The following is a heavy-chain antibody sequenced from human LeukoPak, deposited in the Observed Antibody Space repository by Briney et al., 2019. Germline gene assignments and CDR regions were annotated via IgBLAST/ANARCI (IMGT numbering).Heavy chain of an antibody. CDR3: ARGDFCSKSNCYLRPMDV. J-gene: IGHJ6*03. CDR1: GGSISDYY. D-gene: IGHD3-3*01. Sequence: PSETLSLTCTVSGGSISDYYWNWIRQPPGKGLEWIGYIYYSGSTTYNPSLKSRVTMSVDTAKNQFSLKLRSVTATDTAVYYCARGDFCSKSNCYLRPMDVWGKGTTVTVSS. CDR2: IYYSGST. V-gene: IGHV4-59*01.